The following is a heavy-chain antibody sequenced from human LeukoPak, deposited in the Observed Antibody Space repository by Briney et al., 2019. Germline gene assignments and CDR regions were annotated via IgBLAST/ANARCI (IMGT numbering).Heavy chain of an antibody. J-gene: IGHJ2*01. CDR2: IYYSGST. D-gene: IGHD6-13*01. V-gene: IGHV4-59*01. Sequence: SETLSLTCTVSGGSISSYYWSWIRQPPGKGLEWIGYIYYSGSTNYNPSLKSRVTISVDTSKNQFSLKLSSVTAADTAVYYCARGEGIAAAGLAAGYFDLWGRGTLVTVSS. CDR3: ARGEGIAAAGLAAGYFDL. CDR1: GGSISSYY.